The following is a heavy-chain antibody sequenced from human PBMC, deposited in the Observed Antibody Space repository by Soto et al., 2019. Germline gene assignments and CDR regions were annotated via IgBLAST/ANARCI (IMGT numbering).Heavy chain of an antibody. V-gene: IGHV3-9*01. Sequence: GGSLRVWCAAAGGTCVDYGGHWVRQTQGKGLEWVSGISWNSGSIGYADSVKGRFTISRDNAKNSLYLQMNSLRAEDTALYYCSKDGPHSSAWYGRYFQHCGQRTLVTVSS. CDR1: GGTCVDYG. D-gene: IGHD6-19*01. J-gene: IGHJ1*01. CDR3: SKDGPHSSAWYGRYFQH. CDR2: ISWNSGSI.